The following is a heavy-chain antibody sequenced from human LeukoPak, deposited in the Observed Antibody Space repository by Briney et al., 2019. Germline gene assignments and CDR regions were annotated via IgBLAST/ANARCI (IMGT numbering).Heavy chain of an antibody. CDR1: GYTFTSYG. CDR3: ASLKNYYDSSGYLVTDAFDI. D-gene: IGHD3-22*01. V-gene: IGHV1-18*01. CDR2: ISAYNGNT. Sequence: ASVKVSCKASGYTFTSYGISRVRQAPGQGLEWMGWISAYNGNTNYAQKLQGRVTMTTDTSTSAAYMKLRSLRSDDTAVYYCASLKNYYDSSGYLVTDAFDIWGQGTMVTVSS. J-gene: IGHJ3*02.